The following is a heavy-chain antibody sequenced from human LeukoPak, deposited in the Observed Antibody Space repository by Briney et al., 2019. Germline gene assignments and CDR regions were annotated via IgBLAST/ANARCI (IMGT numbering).Heavy chain of an antibody. V-gene: IGHV3-23*01. D-gene: IGHD2-2*01. Sequence: GGSLRLSGAASGFTFSRYAMSWLDHAPGKGLDWVPPFSGSGGRTYYADSVKGRFTISRDNSKNTLYLQMNSLRAEDTALYYCAKGGYCSSTSCPPDYWGQGTLVTVS. CDR1: GFTFSRYA. CDR3: AKGGYCSSTSCPPDY. CDR2: FSGSGGRT. J-gene: IGHJ4*02.